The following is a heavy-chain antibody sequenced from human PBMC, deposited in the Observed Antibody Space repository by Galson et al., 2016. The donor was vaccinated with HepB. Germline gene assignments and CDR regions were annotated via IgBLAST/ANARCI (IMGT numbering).Heavy chain of an antibody. Sequence: SLRLSCAASGFTFSDYAMSWVRQAPGKGLVWVSTITGGSTNTYYADSVKAPFAISRDNSKNMLFLQMTSLGAEDTAVYYCAKYGSTSRPYYLDAWGQGTLVTVSS. V-gene: IGHV3-23*01. CDR2: ITGGSTNT. J-gene: IGHJ4*02. D-gene: IGHD3-10*01. CDR3: AKYGSTSRPYYLDA. CDR1: GFTFSDYA.